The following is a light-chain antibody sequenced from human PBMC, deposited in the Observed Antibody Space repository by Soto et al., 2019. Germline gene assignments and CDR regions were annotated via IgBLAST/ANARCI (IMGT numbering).Light chain of an antibody. J-gene: IGKJ5*01. CDR1: QSFRGL. Sequence: EVVLTQSPVTLSLSPGERATLSCRASQSFRGLLAWYHQKPGQAPRLLIYDVYNRATGIPPRFSGSGCGTDFTLTISSLETEDSAVYYCQQRHMWPITFGQGTRLEIQ. CDR3: QQRHMWPIT. CDR2: DVY. V-gene: IGKV3-11*01.